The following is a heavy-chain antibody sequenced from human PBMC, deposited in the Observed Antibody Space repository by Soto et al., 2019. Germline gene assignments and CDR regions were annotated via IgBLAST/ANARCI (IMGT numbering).Heavy chain of an antibody. CDR3: ARDPVYCSSTSCPQPNWFDP. Sequence: ASVKVSCKASGYTFTSYGISWVRQAPGQGLERMGWISAYNGNTNYAQKLQGRVTMTTDTSTSTAYMELRSLRSDDTAVYYCARDPVYCSSTSCPQPNWFDPWGQGTLVTVSS. J-gene: IGHJ5*02. V-gene: IGHV1-18*01. CDR1: GYTFTSYG. CDR2: ISAYNGNT. D-gene: IGHD2-2*01.